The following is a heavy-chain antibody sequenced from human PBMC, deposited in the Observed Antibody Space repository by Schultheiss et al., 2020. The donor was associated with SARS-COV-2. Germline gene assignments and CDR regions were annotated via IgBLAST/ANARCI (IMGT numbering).Heavy chain of an antibody. CDR3: ARDASMYYFDY. V-gene: IGHV3-21*01. Sequence: GESLKISCSASGFTFSSYAMHWVRQAPGKGLEWVSSISSSSSYIYYADSVKGRFTISRDNAKNSLYLQMNSLRAEDTAVYYCARDASMYYFDYWGQGTLVTVSS. J-gene: IGHJ4*02. CDR2: ISSSSSYI. D-gene: IGHD2/OR15-2a*01. CDR1: GFTFSSYA.